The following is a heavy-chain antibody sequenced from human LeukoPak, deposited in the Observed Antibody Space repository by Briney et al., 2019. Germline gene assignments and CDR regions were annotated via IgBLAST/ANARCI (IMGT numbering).Heavy chain of an antibody. J-gene: IGHJ6*03. V-gene: IGHV3-9*01. CDR3: AKDSSSGTIYYYYMDV. CDR1: GFTFDDYA. Sequence: ALRLSCAASGFTFDDYAMHWVRQAPGKGLEWVSGISWNSGSIGYADSVKGRFTISRDNAKNSLYLQMNSLRAEDTALYYCAKDSSSGTIYYYYMDVWGKGTTVTISS. D-gene: IGHD3-10*01. CDR2: ISWNSGSI.